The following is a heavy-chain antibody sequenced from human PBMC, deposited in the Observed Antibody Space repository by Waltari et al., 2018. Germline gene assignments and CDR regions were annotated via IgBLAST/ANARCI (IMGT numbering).Heavy chain of an antibody. V-gene: IGHV3-9*03. CDR3: AKARGNCSGGRCFFDY. D-gene: IGHD2-15*01. Sequence: EVQLVESGGGLVQPGRSLRLSCEASGFNFDEYAMHWVRQAPGKGLEWVSGISWKSDSRDDADSVKGRFTISRDNAKNSLYLQMNSLRAEDMAFYYCAKARGNCSGGRCFFDYWGQGTLVTVSS. CDR2: ISWKSDSR. CDR1: GFNFDEYA. J-gene: IGHJ4*02.